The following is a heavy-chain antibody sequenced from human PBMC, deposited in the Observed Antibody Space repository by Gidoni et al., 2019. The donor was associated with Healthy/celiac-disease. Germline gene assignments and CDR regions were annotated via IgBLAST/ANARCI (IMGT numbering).Heavy chain of an antibody. CDR3: ANFDSSGYSSY. J-gene: IGHJ4*02. V-gene: IGHV3-23*01. D-gene: IGHD3-22*01. Sequence: EVQLLESGGGLVQPGGSLSPYCPASGFTFSSYAMSWVRQAPGKGREWVSAISGRGGSTYYADSVKGRFTISRDNSKNTLYLQMNSLRAEDTAVYYCANFDSSGYSSYWGQGTLVTVSS. CDR1: GFTFSSYA. CDR2: ISGRGGST.